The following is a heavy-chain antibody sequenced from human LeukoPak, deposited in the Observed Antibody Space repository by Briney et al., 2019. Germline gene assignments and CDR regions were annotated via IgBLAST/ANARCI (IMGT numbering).Heavy chain of an antibody. CDR2: IIPILNIA. CDR1: GGTFRSYG. J-gene: IGHJ4*02. CDR3: ARDHPPFCLGGTCSSY. Sequence: VASVKVSCKASGGTFRSYGISWVRLAPGQGLEWMGRIIPILNIANYAQKFQGRVTIVADESTSTAYMELSSLRSEDTAVYYCARDHPPFCLGGTCSSYWGRGTLVTVSS. V-gene: IGHV1-69*04. D-gene: IGHD2-15*01.